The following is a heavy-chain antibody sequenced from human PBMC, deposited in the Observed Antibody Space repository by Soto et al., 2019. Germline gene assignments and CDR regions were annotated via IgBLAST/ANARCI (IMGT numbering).Heavy chain of an antibody. D-gene: IGHD2-15*01. V-gene: IGHV1-69*12. CDR3: SDLSLGYCFYSNCPPDY. J-gene: IGHJ4*02. Sequence: QVQLVQSGAEVKKPGSSVRVSCKASGGSFNTYAISWVRQAPGLGLEWMGGIIPVFGRVTYAQKFQGRVTYTAVHSKSTAYMEVSRLRSDYPAIYYCSDLSLGYCFYSNCPPDYWGQGTLVTVSS. CDR2: IIPVFGRV. CDR1: GGSFNTYA.